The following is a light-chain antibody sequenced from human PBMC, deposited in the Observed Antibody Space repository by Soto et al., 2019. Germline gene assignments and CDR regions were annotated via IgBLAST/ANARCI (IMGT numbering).Light chain of an antibody. CDR1: SSDVGAYNH. J-gene: IGLJ3*02. Sequence: QSALTQPASVSGSPGQSITISCTGTSSDVGAYNHVSWYQQHPGKAPKLMIYEVSNRPSGVANRFSGSKSGNTASLTISGLQAEDEADYYCSSYTGSSTWVFGGGTKL. CDR3: SSYTGSSTWV. CDR2: EVS. V-gene: IGLV2-14*01.